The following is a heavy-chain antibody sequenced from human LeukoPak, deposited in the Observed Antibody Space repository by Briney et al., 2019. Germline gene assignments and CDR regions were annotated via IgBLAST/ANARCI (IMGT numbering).Heavy chain of an antibody. CDR2: ISSTSNYI. CDR3: ARLITGPYYFDY. D-gene: IGHD1-14*01. V-gene: IGHV3-21*01. CDR1: GFTFSSYS. J-gene: IGHJ4*02. Sequence: GGSLRLSCADSGFTFSSYSMNWVRQAPGKGLEWVSSISSTSNYISYTDSLKGRFTISRDNAKNSLFLQMNSLRAEDTAVYYCARLITGPYYFDYWGQGTPVTVSS.